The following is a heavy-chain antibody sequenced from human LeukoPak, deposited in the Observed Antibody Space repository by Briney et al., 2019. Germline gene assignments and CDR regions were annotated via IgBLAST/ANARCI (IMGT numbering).Heavy chain of an antibody. V-gene: IGHV4-38-2*01. CDR2: IYHSGST. CDR1: GYSISSGYY. Sequence: SETLSLACAVSGYSISSGYYWGWIRQPPGKGLEWIGSIYHSGSTYYNPSLKSRVTISVDTSKNQFSLKLSSVTAADTAVYYCARGFGGAITLLDYWGQGTLVTVSS. CDR3: ARGFGGAITLLDY. J-gene: IGHJ4*02. D-gene: IGHD3-10*01.